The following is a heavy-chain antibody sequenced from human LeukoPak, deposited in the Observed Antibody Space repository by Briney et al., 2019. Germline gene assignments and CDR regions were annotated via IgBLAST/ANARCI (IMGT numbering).Heavy chain of an antibody. V-gene: IGHV4-59*01. J-gene: IGHJ3*02. CDR1: GGSISSYY. D-gene: IGHD6-19*01. CDR2: IYYSGST. CDR3: ARVGHGSSGWYKLTPGSWMGAFDI. Sequence: KPSGTLSLTCAVSGGSISSYYWSWIRQPPGKGLEWIGYIYYSGSTNYNPSLKSRVTISVDTSKNQFSLKLSSVTAADTAVYYCARVGHGSSGWYKLTPGSWMGAFDIWGQGTMVTVSS.